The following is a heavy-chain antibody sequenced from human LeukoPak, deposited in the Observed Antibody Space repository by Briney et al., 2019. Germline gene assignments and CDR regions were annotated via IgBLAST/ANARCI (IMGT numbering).Heavy chain of an antibody. Sequence: EASVKVSCKASGGTFSSYAISWVRQAPGQGLEWMGGIIPIFGTANYAQKFQGRVTITADESTSTAYMELRSLRSDDTAVYYCARDPPVAAGPYYYYYYYMDVWGKGTTVTVSS. D-gene: IGHD6-13*01. J-gene: IGHJ6*03. CDR2: IIPIFGTA. CDR1: GGTFSSYA. V-gene: IGHV1-69*01. CDR3: ARDPPVAAGPYYYYYYYMDV.